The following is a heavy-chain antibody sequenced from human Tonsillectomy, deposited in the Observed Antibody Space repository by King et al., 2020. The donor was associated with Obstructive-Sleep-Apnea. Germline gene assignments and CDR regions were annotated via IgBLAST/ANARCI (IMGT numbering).Heavy chain of an antibody. D-gene: IGHD6-19*01. Sequence: VQLVESGGGLVQPGRPLRLSCGASGFTFDDYAMHWVRHAPGKGLEWVSGISWNSGSIGYADSVKGRFTISRDNTKNSVYLQMNSLRGEDTAMYYCAKDIYSGWYEGHVEYWGQGALVTVSS. CDR2: ISWNSGSI. CDR1: GFTFDDYA. J-gene: IGHJ4*02. V-gene: IGHV3-9*01. CDR3: AKDIYSGWYEGHVEY.